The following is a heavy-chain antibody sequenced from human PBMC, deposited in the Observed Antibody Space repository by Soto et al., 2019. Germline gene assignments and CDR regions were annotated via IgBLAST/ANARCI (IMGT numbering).Heavy chain of an antibody. CDR3: ARDPLGADYGDYVGY. CDR2: VIPVFGTA. D-gene: IGHD4-17*01. CDR1: GGTFSSYT. J-gene: IGHJ4*02. V-gene: IGHV1-69*12. Sequence: QVQLVQSGAEVKKPGSSVKVSCKASGGTFSSYTINWVRQAPGQGLEWMGGVIPVFGTAKYAQKFQGRVTITADESTSTAYMELSSLRSEDTAVDYGARDPLGADYGDYVGYWGQGTLVTGSS.